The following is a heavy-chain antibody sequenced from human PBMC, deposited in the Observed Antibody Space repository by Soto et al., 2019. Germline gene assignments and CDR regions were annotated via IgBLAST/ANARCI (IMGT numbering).Heavy chain of an antibody. J-gene: IGHJ4*02. CDR3: ARAQSYGLDY. CDR1: GYTLTSFD. D-gene: IGHD4-17*01. V-gene: IGHV1-8*01. CDR2: MNPNSGNT. Sequence: QVQLVQSGAEVKKPGASVKVSCKASGYTLTSFDITWVRQATGQGLEWMGWMNPNSGNTDYAQKFQGRVTMTSNTSKSTAYMELSSLISEDTAVYFWARAQSYGLDYWGQGTLVTVSS.